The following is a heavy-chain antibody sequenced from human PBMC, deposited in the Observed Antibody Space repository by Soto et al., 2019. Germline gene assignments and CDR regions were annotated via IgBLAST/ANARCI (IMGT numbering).Heavy chain of an antibody. CDR1: GFTFSSYE. CDR2: ISSSGSTI. CDR3: AREALYSSSFGY. J-gene: IGHJ4*02. Sequence: GGSLRLSCAASGFTFSSYEMNWVRQAPGKGLEWVSYISSSGSTIYYADSVKGRFTISRDNAKNSLYLQMNSLRAEDTAVYYCAREALYSSSFGYWGQGTLVTVS. V-gene: IGHV3-48*03. D-gene: IGHD6-6*01.